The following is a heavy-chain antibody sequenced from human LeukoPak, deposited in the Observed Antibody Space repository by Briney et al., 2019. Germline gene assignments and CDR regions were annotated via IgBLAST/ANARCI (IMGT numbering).Heavy chain of an antibody. D-gene: IGHD3/OR15-3a*01. CDR2: ISGYNGNT. CDR1: GYTFTSYG. Sequence: ASVKVSCKASGYTFTSYGISWVRQAPGKGLEWMGWISGYNGNTNYAQNLQGRVTMTTDTSTRTVYMELRSLRSDDTAVYYCARELWSGKITNFDYWGQGTVVTVSS. V-gene: IGHV1-18*01. CDR3: ARELWSGKITNFDY. J-gene: IGHJ4*02.